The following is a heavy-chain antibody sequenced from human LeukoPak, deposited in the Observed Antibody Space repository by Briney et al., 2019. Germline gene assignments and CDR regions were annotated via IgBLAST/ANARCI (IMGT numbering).Heavy chain of an antibody. CDR3: AKGRCGDSSCWYFDA. CDR1: GFNFKLSA. Sequence: GGSLRLSCAASGFNFKLSAMSWGRQAPGKGLEWVALISGSGSRGSGITGGNTYYADSVKGRFSISRDDSQNTVYLQMNSLRVEDTATYFCAKGRCGDSSCWYFDAWAKGTRVTVSP. D-gene: IGHD6-13*01. J-gene: IGHJ4*02. V-gene: IGHV3-23*01. CDR2: ISGSGSRGSGITGGNT.